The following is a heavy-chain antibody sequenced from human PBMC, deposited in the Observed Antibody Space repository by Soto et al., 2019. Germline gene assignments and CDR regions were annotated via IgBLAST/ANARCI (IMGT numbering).Heavy chain of an antibody. CDR3: ARHNVGYNWDYYYGMDV. J-gene: IGHJ6*02. D-gene: IGHD5-12*01. CDR2: IYYSGST. Sequence: SLTCTVSGGSISSSSYYWGWIRQPPGKGLEWIGSIYYSGSTYYNPSLKSRVTISVDTSKNQFSLKLSSVTAADTAVYYCARHNVGYNWDYYYGMDVWGQGTTVTVSS. V-gene: IGHV4-39*01. CDR1: GGSISSSSYY.